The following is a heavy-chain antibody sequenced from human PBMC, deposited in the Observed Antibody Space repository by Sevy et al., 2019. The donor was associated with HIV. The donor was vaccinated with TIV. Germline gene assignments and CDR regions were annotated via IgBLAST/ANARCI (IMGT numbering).Heavy chain of an antibody. J-gene: IGHJ3*02. CDR2: VYYTGGT. CDR1: GGSINSDH. V-gene: IGHV4-59*08. Sequence: SKSLSLTCTVSGGSINSDHWNWIRQPPGKGLEWIGYVYYTGGTNYNPSLKNRVTISVDWTKNQFSLKLTSVTAADTAVYYCARRNDFDIWGQGTMVTVSS. CDR3: ARRNDFDI.